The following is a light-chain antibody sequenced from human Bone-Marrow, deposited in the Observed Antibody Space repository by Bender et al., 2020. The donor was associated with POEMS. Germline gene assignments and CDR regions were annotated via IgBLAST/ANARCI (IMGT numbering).Light chain of an antibody. V-gene: IGLV1-40*01. J-gene: IGLJ3*02. CDR3: QSSDTNVGGPV. CDR1: SSNIGAYYD. Sequence: TISCTGSSSNIGAYYDVHWYQQVPGTAPKLLIYANINRPSGVPDRFSGSKSGTSASLAITGLQAEDEAYYYCQSSDTNVGGPVFGGGTRLTVL. CDR2: ANI.